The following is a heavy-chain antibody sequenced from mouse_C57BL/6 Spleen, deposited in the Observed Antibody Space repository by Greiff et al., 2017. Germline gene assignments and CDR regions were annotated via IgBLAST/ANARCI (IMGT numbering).Heavy chain of an antibody. V-gene: IGHV1-9*01. CDR2: ILPGSGST. D-gene: IGHD2-12*01. Sequence: VKLQESGAELMKPGASVKLSCKATGYTFTGYWIEWVKQRPGHGLEWIGEILPGSGSTNYNEKFKGKATFTADTSSNTAYMQLSSLTTENSAIYYSARMVYCYNYTVRYCDVWGTGTTVTVSS. J-gene: IGHJ1*03. CDR1: GYTFTGYW. CDR3: ARMVYCYNYTVRYCDV.